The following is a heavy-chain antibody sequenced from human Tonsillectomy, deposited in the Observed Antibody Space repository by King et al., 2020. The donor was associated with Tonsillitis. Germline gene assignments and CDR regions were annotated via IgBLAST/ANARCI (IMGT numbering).Heavy chain of an antibody. CDR2: ISFDGSDR. CDR1: GFILSNHG. Sequence: VQLVESGGGVVQPGRSLRLSCAASGFILSNHGMHWVRQAPGKGLEWVAVISFDGSDRYYADSVKGRFTIYRDNSKNTLYLQMNSLGAEDTAVYYCANLYGSGSTPDYWGQGTLVTVSS. D-gene: IGHD3-10*01. V-gene: IGHV3-30*18. J-gene: IGHJ4*02. CDR3: ANLYGSGSTPDY.